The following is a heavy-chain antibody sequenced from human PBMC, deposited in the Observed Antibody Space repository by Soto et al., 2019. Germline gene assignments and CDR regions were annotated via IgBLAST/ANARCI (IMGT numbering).Heavy chain of an antibody. Sequence: EVQLVESGGGLVQPGGSLRLSCAASGFTFSSYWMHWVRQAPGTGLVWVSRIDSDGSRTTYADSVKGRFTISRDNAKNTLYLQMSSLGGEDTAVYYCATGRTYYYYGMDVWGQGTTVTVSS. CDR2: IDSDGSRT. V-gene: IGHV3-74*01. CDR1: GFTFSSYW. CDR3: ATGRTYYYYGMDV. J-gene: IGHJ6*02.